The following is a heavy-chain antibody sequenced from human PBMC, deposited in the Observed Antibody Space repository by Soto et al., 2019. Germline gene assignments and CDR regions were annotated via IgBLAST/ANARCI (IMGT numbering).Heavy chain of an antibody. J-gene: IGHJ5*02. Sequence: SETLSLTCTVSGASIRSSAYWGWIRQPPGKGLEWIGNIYSIGNTYYNPSLKSGVTISVDTSKNQFSLKLSSVTAADTAVYYCARVPGPWGQGTMVTVS. V-gene: IGHV4-39*01. D-gene: IGHD2-2*01. CDR2: IYSIGNT. CDR1: GASIRSSAY. CDR3: ARVPGP.